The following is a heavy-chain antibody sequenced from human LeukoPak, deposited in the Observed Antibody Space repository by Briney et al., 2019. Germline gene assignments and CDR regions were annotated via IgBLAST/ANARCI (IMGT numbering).Heavy chain of an antibody. Sequence: SETLSLTCAVYGGSFSGFYWSWIRQPPGKGLEWIGEINHSGSTNYNPSPKSRVTISVDTSKNQFSLKLSSVTAADTAVYYCAGGSSPPRLYYYYYMDVWGKGTTVTVSS. V-gene: IGHV4-34*01. J-gene: IGHJ6*03. D-gene: IGHD3-10*01. CDR1: GGSFSGFY. CDR2: INHSGST. CDR3: AGGSSPPRLYYYYYMDV.